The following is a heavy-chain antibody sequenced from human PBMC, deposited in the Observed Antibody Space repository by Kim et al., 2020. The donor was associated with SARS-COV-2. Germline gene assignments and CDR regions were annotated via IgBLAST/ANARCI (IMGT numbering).Heavy chain of an antibody. CDR3: AIRDRYCSGGSCYSRAPPDY. CDR2: IIPIFGTA. J-gene: IGHJ4*02. CDR1: GGTFSSYA. V-gene: IGHV1-69*13. Sequence: SVKVSCKASGGTFSSYAISWVRQAPGQGLEWMGGIIPIFGTANYAQKFQGRVTITADESTSTAYMELSSLGSEDTAVYYCAIRDRYCSGGSCYSRAPPDYWGQGTLVTVSS. D-gene: IGHD2-15*01.